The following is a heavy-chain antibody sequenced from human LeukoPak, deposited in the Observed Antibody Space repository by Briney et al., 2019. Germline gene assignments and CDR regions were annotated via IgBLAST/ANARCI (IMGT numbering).Heavy chain of an antibody. D-gene: IGHD2-2*02. Sequence: PGGSLRLFCAASGFTFTNYWMYGVRQAPGKGLVWVTQINDDASSTNYADSVKGRFIISRDNAKNSLYLPMNSLRAEDTAVYYCASYCSSTSCYTFDIWGQGTMVTVSS. J-gene: IGHJ3*02. CDR2: INDDASST. CDR3: ASYCSSTSCYTFDI. V-gene: IGHV3-74*01. CDR1: GFTFTNYW.